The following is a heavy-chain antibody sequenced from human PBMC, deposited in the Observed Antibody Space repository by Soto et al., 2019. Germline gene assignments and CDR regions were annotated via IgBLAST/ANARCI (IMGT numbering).Heavy chain of an antibody. CDR3: ARSWADITMVRGVYYYYYYMDV. Sequence: ASVKVSCKASGYTFTGYYMHWVRQAPGQGLEWMGWINPNSGGTNYAQKFQGWVTMTRDTSIGTAYMELSRLRSDDTAVYYCARSWADITMVRGVYYYYYYMDVWGKGTTVTVSS. CDR1: GYTFTGYY. D-gene: IGHD3-10*01. CDR2: INPNSGGT. V-gene: IGHV1-2*04. J-gene: IGHJ6*03.